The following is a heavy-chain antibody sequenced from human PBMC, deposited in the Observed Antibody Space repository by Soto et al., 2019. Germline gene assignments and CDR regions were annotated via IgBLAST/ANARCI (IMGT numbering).Heavy chain of an antibody. CDR2: IKSKTDGGTT. D-gene: IGHD4-17*01. CDR1: GFSFTNAW. CDR3: TTDPGLTTDAFDI. V-gene: IGHV3-15*01. J-gene: IGHJ3*02. Sequence: PGRSLRLSRAASGFSFTNAWLNWVRQAPRKGLEWVGRIKSKTDGGTTDYAAPVKGRFTISRDDSKNTLYLQMNSLKTEDTAVYYCTTDPGLTTDAFDIWGQGTMVTVSS.